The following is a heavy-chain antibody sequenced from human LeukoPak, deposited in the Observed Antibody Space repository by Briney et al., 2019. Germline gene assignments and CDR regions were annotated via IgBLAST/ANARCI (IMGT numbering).Heavy chain of an antibody. CDR1: GFTFSSYA. CDR2: ISYDGSNE. CDR3: ARDTVTPYYYYYGMDV. V-gene: IGHV3-30-3*01. D-gene: IGHD4-17*01. J-gene: IGHJ6*02. Sequence: PGRSLRLSCAASGFTFSSYAMHWVRQAPGKGLEWVAVISYDGSNEYYADSMKGRFTISRDNAKNPLYLQMNSLRAEDTAVYYCARDTVTPYYYYYGMDVWGQGTTVTVSS.